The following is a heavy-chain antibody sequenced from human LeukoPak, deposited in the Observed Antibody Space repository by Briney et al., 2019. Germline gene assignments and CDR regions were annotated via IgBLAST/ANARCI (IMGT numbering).Heavy chain of an antibody. CDR1: GFTFSSYS. V-gene: IGHV3-30*18. D-gene: IGHD3-3*01. J-gene: IGHJ5*02. CDR3: AKEDFWFED. CDR2: ISYDGSNK. Sequence: GSLRLSCAASGFTFSSYSMNWVRQAPGKGLEWVAVISYDGSNKYYADSVKGRFTISRDNSKNTLYLQMNSLRAEDTAVYYCAKEDFWFEDWGQGTLVTVSS.